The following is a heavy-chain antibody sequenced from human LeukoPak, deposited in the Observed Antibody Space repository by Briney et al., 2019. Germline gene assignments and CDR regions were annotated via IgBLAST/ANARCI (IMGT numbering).Heavy chain of an antibody. CDR2: IYYSGST. J-gene: IGHJ4*02. CDR1: GGSISSYY. V-gene: IGHV4-59*08. Sequence: SSETLSLTCTVSGGSISSYYWSWIRRPPGKGLEWIGYIYYSGSTNYNPSLKSRVTISVDTSKNQFSLKLSSVTAADTAVYYCARSSGYQYYFDYWGQGTLVTVSS. D-gene: IGHD3-22*01. CDR3: ARSSGYQYYFDY.